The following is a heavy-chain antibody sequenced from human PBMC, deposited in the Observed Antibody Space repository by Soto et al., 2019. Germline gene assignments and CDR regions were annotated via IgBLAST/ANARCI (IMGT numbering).Heavy chain of an antibody. D-gene: IGHD4-4*01. J-gene: IGHJ4*02. Sequence: ASVKVSCKASGYTFTSYGINWLRQAPGRGLEWMGWINPGNGNTKYPQQFQGRVIIDRDTSASTAYMELSSLRAEDTAVYYCAKLWGGSEVTTPLVYWGQGTLVTVSS. CDR3: AKLWGGSEVTTPLVY. CDR1: GYTFTSYG. CDR2: INPGNGNT. V-gene: IGHV1-3*01.